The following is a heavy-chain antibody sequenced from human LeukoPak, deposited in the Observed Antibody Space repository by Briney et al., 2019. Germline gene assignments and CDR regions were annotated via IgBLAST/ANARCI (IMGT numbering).Heavy chain of an antibody. V-gene: IGHV3-21*01. CDR1: GFTFSSYS. CDR2: ISSSSSYI. J-gene: IGHJ4*02. D-gene: IGHD1-26*01. CDR3: ARETERGSYSPDY. Sequence: PGGSLRLSCAASGFTFSSYSMNWVRQAPGKGLEWVSCISSSSSYIYYAASVKGRFTISRDNAKNSLYLQMNSVRAEDTAVYYCARETERGSYSPDYWGQGTLVTVSS.